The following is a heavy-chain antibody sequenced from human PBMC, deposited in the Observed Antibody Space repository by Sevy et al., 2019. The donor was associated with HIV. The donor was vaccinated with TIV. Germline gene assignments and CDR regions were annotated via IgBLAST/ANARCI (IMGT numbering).Heavy chain of an antibody. V-gene: IGHV3-7*01. D-gene: IGHD5-18*01. CDR1: GFTFSSYW. Sequence: GGSLRLSCAASGFTFSSYWMSWVRQAPGKGLERVANIKQDGSEKYYVDSVKGRFTISRDNAKNSLYLQMNSLRAEDTAVYYCAGRGYSYGYGASGFDYWGQGTLVTVSS. CDR3: AGRGYSYGYGASGFDY. CDR2: IKQDGSEK. J-gene: IGHJ4*02.